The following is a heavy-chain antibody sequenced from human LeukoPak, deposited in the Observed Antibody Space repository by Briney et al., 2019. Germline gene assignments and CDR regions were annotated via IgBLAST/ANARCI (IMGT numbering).Heavy chain of an antibody. CDR2: ISSSSSTI. CDR3: ARDVGRAAIDYFDY. CDR1: GFTFSSYS. D-gene: IGHD2-2*02. Sequence: PGGSLRLSCAASGFTFSSYSMNWVRQAPGKGLEWVSYISSSSSTIYYADSVKGRFTISRDNAKNSLYLQMNSLRAEDTAVYYCARDVGRAAIDYFDYWGQGTLVTVSS. V-gene: IGHV3-48*01. J-gene: IGHJ4*02.